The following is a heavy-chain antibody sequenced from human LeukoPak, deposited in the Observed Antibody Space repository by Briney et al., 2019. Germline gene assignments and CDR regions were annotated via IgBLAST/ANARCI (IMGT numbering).Heavy chain of an antibody. CDR1: GFTFSSYW. Sequence: PGGSLRLSCAASGFTFSSYWMHWVRQVPGKGLVWVSRINSDGSTTSYADSVKGRFTISRDNAKNTLYVQMNSLRAEDTAVYYCARAKLRWSAMGYYGMDVWGQGTTVTVSS. CDR2: INSDGSTT. CDR3: ARAKLRWSAMGYYGMDV. D-gene: IGHD4-23*01. J-gene: IGHJ6*02. V-gene: IGHV3-74*01.